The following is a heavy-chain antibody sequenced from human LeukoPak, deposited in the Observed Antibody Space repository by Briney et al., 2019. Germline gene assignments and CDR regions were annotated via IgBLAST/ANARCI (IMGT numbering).Heavy chain of an antibody. CDR1: GGSFSSYY. D-gene: IGHD3-22*01. Sequence: PSETLSLTCTVSGGSFSSYYWSWIRQPPGKGLEWIGYIYYSGSTNCNPSLKSRVTISVDTSKNQFSLKLSSVTAADTAVYYCARVPDRSGYYYWYFDLWGRGTLVTVSS. CDR2: IYYSGST. CDR3: ARVPDRSGYYYWYFDL. J-gene: IGHJ2*01. V-gene: IGHV4-59*01.